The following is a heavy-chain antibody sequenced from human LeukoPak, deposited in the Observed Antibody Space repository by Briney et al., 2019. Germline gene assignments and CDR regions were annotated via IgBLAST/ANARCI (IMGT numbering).Heavy chain of an antibody. V-gene: IGHV1-2*02. D-gene: IGHD5-18*01. J-gene: IGHJ5*02. CDR3: AREDRSWIQLWLEGFDP. CDR2: INPNSGGT. Sequence: GASVKVSCKTSGYTFTSYGISWVRQAPGQGLEWMGWINPNSGGTNYAQKFQGRVTMTRDTSISTAYMELSRLRSDDTAVYYCAREDRSWIQLWLEGFDPWGQGTLVTVSS. CDR1: GYTFTSYG.